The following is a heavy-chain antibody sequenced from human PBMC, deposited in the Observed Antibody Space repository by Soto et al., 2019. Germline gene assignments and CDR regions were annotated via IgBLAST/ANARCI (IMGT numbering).Heavy chain of an antibody. CDR3: ARDRTDDYRNNWFDP. CDR2: MNPNSGNT. Sequence: ASVKVSCKASGYTFTSYDINWVRQATGQGLEWMGWMNPNSGNTGYAQKFQGRVTMTRNTSISTAYMELSSLRSEDTAVYYCARDRTDDYRNNWFDPWGQGTLVTVSS. D-gene: IGHD4-4*01. V-gene: IGHV1-8*01. CDR1: GYTFTSYD. J-gene: IGHJ5*02.